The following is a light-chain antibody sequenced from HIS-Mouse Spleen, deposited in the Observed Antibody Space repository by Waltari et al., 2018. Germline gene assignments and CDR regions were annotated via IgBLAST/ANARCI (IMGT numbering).Light chain of an antibody. J-gene: IGKJ1*01. CDR2: AAS. Sequence: DIQLTQSPSFLSASVGARVTITCRASQGISSYLAWYQQKPGKAPKLLIYAASPFQSGVPSRFSGSGSGTEFTLTISSLPPEDFATYYCQQLNSYPPTFGQGTKVEIK. CDR3: QQLNSYPPT. CDR1: QGISSY. V-gene: IGKV1-9*01.